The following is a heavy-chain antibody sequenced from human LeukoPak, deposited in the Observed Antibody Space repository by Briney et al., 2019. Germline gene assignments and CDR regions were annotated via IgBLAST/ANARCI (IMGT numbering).Heavy chain of an antibody. Sequence: SETLSLTCAVYGGSFSGYYWSWIRQPPGKGLEWIGEINHSGSTNYNPSLKSRVTISVDTSKNQFSLKLSSVTAADTAVYYCARVGLESGDYGAGFFDYWGQGTLVTVSS. CDR2: INHSGST. J-gene: IGHJ4*02. CDR3: ARVGLESGDYGAGFFDY. D-gene: IGHD4-17*01. V-gene: IGHV4-34*01. CDR1: GGSFSGYY.